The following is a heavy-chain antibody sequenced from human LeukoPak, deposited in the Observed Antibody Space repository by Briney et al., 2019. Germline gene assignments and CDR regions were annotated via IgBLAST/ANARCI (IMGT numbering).Heavy chain of an antibody. CDR2: INTDGSST. D-gene: IGHD4-17*01. Sequence: GGSLRLSCAAPGFTFSSYWMHWVRQAPGKGLVWVSRINTDGSSTSYADSVKGRFTISRDNAKNTLYLQMNSLRAEDTAVYYCARDGSTTVTSGDYFDYWGQGTLVTVSS. V-gene: IGHV3-74*01. CDR1: GFTFSSYW. CDR3: ARDGSTTVTSGDYFDY. J-gene: IGHJ4*02.